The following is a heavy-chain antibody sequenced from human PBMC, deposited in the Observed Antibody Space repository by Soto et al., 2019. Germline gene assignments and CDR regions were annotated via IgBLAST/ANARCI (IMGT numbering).Heavy chain of an antibody. V-gene: IGHV4-30-4*01. J-gene: IGHJ5*02. Sequence: TLSLTCTVSGGSISSGDYYWSWIRQPPGKGLEWIGYIYYSGSTYYNPSLKSRVTISVDTSKNQFSLKLSSVTAADTAVYYCARVSGYYGSGSYYNGQYNWFDPWGQGTLVTVSS. CDR1: GGSISSGDYY. D-gene: IGHD3-10*01. CDR3: ARVSGYYGSGSYYNGQYNWFDP. CDR2: IYYSGST.